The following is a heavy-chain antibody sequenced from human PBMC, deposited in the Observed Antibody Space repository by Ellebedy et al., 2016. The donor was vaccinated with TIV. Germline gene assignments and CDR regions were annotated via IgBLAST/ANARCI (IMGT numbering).Heavy chain of an antibody. D-gene: IGHD3-22*01. CDR2: ISGSGT. CDR1: GFTGYSYA. J-gene: IGHJ4*02. CDR3: AQRDTKTYGYSLGN. V-gene: IGHV3-23*01. Sequence: GESLKISXAASGFTGYSYAMSWVRQAPGKGLEWVSGISGSGTWYADSVKGRFTISRDSSRNTVDLQMNSLRAEDTAAYFCAQRDTKTYGYSLGNWGQGTLVTVSS.